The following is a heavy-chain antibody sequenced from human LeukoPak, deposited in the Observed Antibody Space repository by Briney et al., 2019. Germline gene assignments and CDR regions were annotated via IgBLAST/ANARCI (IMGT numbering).Heavy chain of an antibody. Sequence: ASVKVSCKASGYAFTSYDINWVRQATGQGLEWMGWMNPNSGNTGYAQKFQGRVTMTRNTSISTAYMELSSLRSEDTAVYYCARGVAAAGYDLLEYYFDYWGQGTLVTVSS. J-gene: IGHJ4*02. CDR3: ARGVAAAGYDLLEYYFDY. CDR1: GYAFTSYD. D-gene: IGHD6-13*01. V-gene: IGHV1-8*01. CDR2: MNPNSGNT.